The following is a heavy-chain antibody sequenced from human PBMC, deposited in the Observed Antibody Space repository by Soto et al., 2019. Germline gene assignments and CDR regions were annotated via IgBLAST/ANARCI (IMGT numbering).Heavy chain of an antibody. V-gene: IGHV1-46*03. J-gene: IGHJ4*02. CDR1: GYTFTSYY. D-gene: IGHD6-19*01. Sequence: QVQLVQSGAEVKKPGASVKISCKASGYTFTSYYIDWVRQAPGQGLEWMGIINPSGGSTSYAQKFQGRVTMTRDTSTSTVYMELCSLRSDDTAVYYCASSPGIAVAPFDYWGQGTLVTVSS. CDR2: INPSGGST. CDR3: ASSPGIAVAPFDY.